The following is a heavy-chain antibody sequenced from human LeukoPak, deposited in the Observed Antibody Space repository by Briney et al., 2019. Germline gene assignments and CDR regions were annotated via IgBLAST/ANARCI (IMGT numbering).Heavy chain of an antibody. J-gene: IGHJ4*01. Sequence: PSETLSLTCTVSGGSISSYYWSWIRQPPGKGLGWIGFIYYSGSANYNPSLRSRVTISVDTSKNQFSLKLTSVTAADTAVYYCARTGVVATSYFFDYWGHGTLVTVSS. D-gene: IGHD5-12*01. CDR3: ARTGVVATSYFFDY. CDR2: IYYSGSA. V-gene: IGHV4-59*01. CDR1: GGSISSYY.